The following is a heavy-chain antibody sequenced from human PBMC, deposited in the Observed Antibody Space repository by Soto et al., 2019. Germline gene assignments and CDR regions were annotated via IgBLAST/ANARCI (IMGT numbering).Heavy chain of an antibody. J-gene: IGHJ6*02. CDR3: ARFLGGTLRYYGMDV. D-gene: IGHD2-15*01. CDR2: IYSGGST. Sequence: PGGSLRLSCAASGFTVSSNYMSWVRQAPGKGLEWVSVIYSGGSTYYADSVKGRFTISRDNSKNTLYLQMNSLRAEDTAVYYCARFLGGTLRYYGMDVWGQGTTVTVS. CDR1: GFTVSSNY. V-gene: IGHV3-53*01.